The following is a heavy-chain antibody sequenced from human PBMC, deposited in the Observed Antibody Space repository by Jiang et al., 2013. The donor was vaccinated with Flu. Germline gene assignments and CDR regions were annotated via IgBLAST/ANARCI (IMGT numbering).Heavy chain of an antibody. CDR3: ARQREQQLANYFDY. J-gene: IGHJ4*02. V-gene: IGHV4-39*07. CDR1: GGSISSSSYY. Sequence: LLKPSETLSLTCTVSGGSISSSSYYWGWIRQPPGKGLEWIGSIYYSGSTYYNPSLKSRVTISVDTSKNQFSLKLSSVTAADTAVYYCARQREQQLANYFDYWGQGTLVTVSS. CDR2: IYYSGST. D-gene: IGHD6-13*01.